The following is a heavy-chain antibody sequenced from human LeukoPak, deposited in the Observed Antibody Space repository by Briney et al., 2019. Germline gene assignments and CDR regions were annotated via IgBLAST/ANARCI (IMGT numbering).Heavy chain of an antibody. V-gene: IGHV3-48*04. CDR2: ISSSGSTI. Sequence: PGGSLRLSCAASGFAFSSYAMNWVRQAPGKGLEWVSYISSSGSTIYYADSVKGRFTISRDNAKNSLYLQMNSLRAEDTAVYYCARVVEGILDYWGQGTLVTVSS. CDR1: GFAFSSYA. J-gene: IGHJ4*02. CDR3: ARVVEGILDY. D-gene: IGHD2-15*01.